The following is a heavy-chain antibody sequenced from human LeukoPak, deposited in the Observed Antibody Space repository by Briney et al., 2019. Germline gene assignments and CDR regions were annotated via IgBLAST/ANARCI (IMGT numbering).Heavy chain of an antibody. CDR3: ALSLPRAPFDY. V-gene: IGHV1-46*01. D-gene: IGHD5/OR15-5a*01. Sequence: ASVKVSCKASGYTFTSYYMHWVRQAPGQGLEWMGIINPSGGSTSYAQKFQGRVTMTRDMSTSTVYMELSSLRSEDTAVYYCALSLPRAPFDYWGQGTLVTVSS. J-gene: IGHJ4*02. CDR2: INPSGGST. CDR1: GYTFTSYY.